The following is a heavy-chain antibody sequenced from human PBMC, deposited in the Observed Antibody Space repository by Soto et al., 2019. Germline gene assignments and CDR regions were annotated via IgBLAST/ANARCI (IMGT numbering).Heavy chain of an antibody. D-gene: IGHD3-22*01. CDR1: GGSISGYY. V-gene: IGHV4-59*12. CDR2: IYHSGST. CDR3: ARVAAPGDYYDSSGYYFDY. J-gene: IGHJ4*02. Sequence: PSETLSLTCTVAGGSISGYYWSCLRQPPGKGLEWIGYIYHSGSTNYNTSLKSRVTISVDKSKNQFSLKLSSVTAADTAVYYCARVAAPGDYYDSSGYYFDYWGQGTLVTVSS.